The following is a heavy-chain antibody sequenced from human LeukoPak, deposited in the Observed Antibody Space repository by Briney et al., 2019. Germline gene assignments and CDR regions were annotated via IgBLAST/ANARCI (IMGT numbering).Heavy chain of an antibody. CDR1: GFTVNSNY. D-gene: IGHD3-10*02. CDR3: AELGITMIGGV. Sequence: MTGGSLRLSCAASGFTVNSNYMSWVRQAPGKGLAWVSYISTSGTTIYYADSVKGRFTISRDNAKNSLYLQMNSLRAEDTAVYYCAELGITMIGGVWGKGTTVTISS. J-gene: IGHJ6*04. CDR2: ISTSGTTI. V-gene: IGHV3-11*04.